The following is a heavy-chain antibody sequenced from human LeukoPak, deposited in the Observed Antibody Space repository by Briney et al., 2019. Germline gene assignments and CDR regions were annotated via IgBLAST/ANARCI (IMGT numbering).Heavy chain of an antibody. V-gene: IGHV3-11*01. J-gene: IGHJ6*03. CDR2: ISTSGSTI. Sequence: GGSLRLSCVASGFTFSDHYMSWIRQAPGKGLEWVSYISTSGSTIYCADSVKGRFTISRDNAKNSLYLQMNGLRAEDTAVYYCARDSVLRYFDWLFPYYMDVWGKGTTVTISS. CDR3: ARDSVLRYFDWLFPYYMDV. CDR1: GFTFSDHY. D-gene: IGHD3-9*01.